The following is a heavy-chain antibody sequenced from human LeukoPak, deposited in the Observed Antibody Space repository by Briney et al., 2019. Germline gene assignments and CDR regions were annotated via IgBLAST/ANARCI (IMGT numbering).Heavy chain of an antibody. D-gene: IGHD2-8*01. Sequence: PGGSLRLSCAASGYTFSSYAMSWVRQAPGERREWVSAISGRGGSTYYADSVKSRFTISRDNSKNTLYLQMSSLRAEDTAVYYCAKAPQLYESSDYWGQGTLVTVSS. V-gene: IGHV3-23*01. CDR2: ISGRGGST. CDR1: GYTFSSYA. J-gene: IGHJ4*02. CDR3: AKAPQLYESSDY.